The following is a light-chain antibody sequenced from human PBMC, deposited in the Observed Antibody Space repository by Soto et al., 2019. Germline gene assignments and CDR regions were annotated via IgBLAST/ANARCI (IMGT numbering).Light chain of an antibody. CDR1: QTINTY. V-gene: IGKV1-39*01. J-gene: IGKJ2*01. CDR3: QQSYSIPRT. Sequence: DIQMTQSPSSLSASVGDRVTITCRASQTINTYLNWYQQKLGKAPELLIYAAFTLQSGVPSRFSGGGSGTEFTLTIISLQPEDFATYAGQQSYSIPRTFGGGTKLQIK. CDR2: AAF.